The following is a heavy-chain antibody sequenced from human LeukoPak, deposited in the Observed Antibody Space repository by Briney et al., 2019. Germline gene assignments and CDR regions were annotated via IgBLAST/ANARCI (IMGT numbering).Heavy chain of an antibody. J-gene: IGHJ4*02. V-gene: IGHV4-34*01. CDR2: INHSGST. CDR3: ARALGSGYSYGYSDY. Sequence: INHSGSTNYNPSLKSRVTISVDTSKNQFSLKLSSVTAADTAVYYCARALGSGYSYGYSDYWGQGTLVTVSS. D-gene: IGHD5-18*01.